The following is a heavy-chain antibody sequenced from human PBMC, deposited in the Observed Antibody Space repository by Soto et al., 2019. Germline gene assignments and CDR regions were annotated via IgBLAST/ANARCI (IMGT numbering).Heavy chain of an antibody. CDR2: ISSSSSTI. J-gene: IGHJ4*02. V-gene: IGHV3-48*01. CDR1: GFTFSSYS. D-gene: IGHD3-9*01. CDR3: ARVPYYDILFGKTTTDY. Sequence: GGSLRLSCAASGFTFSSYSMNWVRQAPGKGLEWVSYISSSSSTIYYADSVKGRFTISRDNAKNSLYLQMNSLRAEDTAVYYCARVPYYDILFGKTTTDYWGQGTLVTVSS.